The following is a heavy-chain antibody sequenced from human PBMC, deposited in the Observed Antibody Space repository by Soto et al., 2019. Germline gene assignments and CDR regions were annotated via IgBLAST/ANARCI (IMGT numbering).Heavy chain of an antibody. J-gene: IGHJ4*02. CDR2: ISSSSSSI. D-gene: IGHD6-6*01. V-gene: IGHV3-48*02. Sequence: PGESLKISCAASGFSFSRYSMSWVRQAPWKGLEWVSYISSSSSSIKYADSVKGRFTISRDNAKNSLYLQMNSLTDEDTAMYYCAREIISFIAARPGFDYWGQGTLVTVSS. CDR3: AREIISFIAARPGFDY. CDR1: GFSFSRYS.